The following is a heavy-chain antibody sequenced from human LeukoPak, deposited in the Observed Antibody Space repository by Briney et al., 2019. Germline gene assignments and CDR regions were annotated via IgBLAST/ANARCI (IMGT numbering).Heavy chain of an antibody. CDR3: ARLPGIAAV. Sequence: SETLSLTCTVSGGAISSYYWSWIRQPPGKGLEWIGYIYYSGSTNYNPSLKSRVTISVDTSKNQISLKLISLTAADTAVYYCARLPGIAAVWGQGTLVTVSS. V-gene: IGHV4-59*08. CDR2: IYYSGST. J-gene: IGHJ4*02. D-gene: IGHD6-13*01. CDR1: GGAISSYY.